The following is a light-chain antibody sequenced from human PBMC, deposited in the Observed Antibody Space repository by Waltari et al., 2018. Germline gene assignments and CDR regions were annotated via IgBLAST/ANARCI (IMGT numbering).Light chain of an antibody. Sequence: QLVLTQSPSASASLGASVKLTCTLSSGHSNYAIAWHQQQPEKGPRYLMKLNSDGTHNKGDGIPDRFSGSSSWAERYLTISSLQSEDEADYYCQTWGTGIRVFGGGTKLTGL. J-gene: IGLJ3*02. CDR2: LNSDGTH. CDR1: SGHSNYA. CDR3: QTWGTGIRV. V-gene: IGLV4-69*01.